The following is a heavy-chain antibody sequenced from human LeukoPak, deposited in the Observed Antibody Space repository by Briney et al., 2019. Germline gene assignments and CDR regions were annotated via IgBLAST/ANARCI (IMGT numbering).Heavy chain of an antibody. D-gene: IGHD6-19*01. V-gene: IGHV3-7*01. J-gene: IGHJ3*01. CDR1: GFTFWNYA. CDR3: ATVFGSGWLPLDAFHL. CDR2: INQDEAEK. Sequence: GGSLRLSCAASGFTFWNYAMSWVRQAPGKGLEWVANINQDEAEKYYVDSVMGRLTISRDNAKNSLYLQMHSLRDEDTAVYYCATVFGSGWLPLDAFHLWAQGTMVTVSS.